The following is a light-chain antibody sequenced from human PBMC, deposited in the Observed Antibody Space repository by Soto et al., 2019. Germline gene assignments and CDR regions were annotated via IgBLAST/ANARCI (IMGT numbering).Light chain of an antibody. CDR3: QQYGSSPLIT. CDR2: GAS. V-gene: IGKV3-20*01. J-gene: IGKJ5*01. CDR1: QSVSSGY. Sequence: IALTQAAVTVSLSPGERATLSCRASQSVSSGYLAWYQQKPGQAPRLLIYGASSRATGSPDRFSGSGSGTDFTLTISRLEPEDFAVYHCQQYGSSPLITFGQGTRLEIK.